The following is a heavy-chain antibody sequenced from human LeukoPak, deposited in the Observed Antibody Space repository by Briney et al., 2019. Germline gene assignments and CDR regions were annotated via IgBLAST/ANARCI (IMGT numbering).Heavy chain of an antibody. CDR3: AREGGYSSGWPFDY. J-gene: IGHJ4*02. D-gene: IGHD6-19*01. Sequence: AETLSLTCTVSGGSISSYYWSWIRQPPGKGLEWIGCIYYSGSTNYNPSLKSRVTISVDTSKNQFSLKLSSVTAADTAVYYCAREGGYSSGWPFDYWGQGTLVTVSS. CDR2: IYYSGST. V-gene: IGHV4-59*01. CDR1: GGSISSYY.